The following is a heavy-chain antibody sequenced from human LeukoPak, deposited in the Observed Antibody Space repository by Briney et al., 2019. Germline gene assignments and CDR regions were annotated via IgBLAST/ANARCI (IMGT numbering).Heavy chain of an antibody. J-gene: IGHJ5*02. Sequence: GASVKVSCKASGYTFTNYGISWVRQAPGQGLEWMGWINAYNGDTNYAQKLQGRVTMTADTSTSTVYMELRSLRSDDTAVYYCARAVVSSSYNWFDPWGQGTLVTVSS. D-gene: IGHD6-6*01. CDR1: GYTFTNYG. CDR2: INAYNGDT. CDR3: ARAVVSSSYNWFDP. V-gene: IGHV1-18*01.